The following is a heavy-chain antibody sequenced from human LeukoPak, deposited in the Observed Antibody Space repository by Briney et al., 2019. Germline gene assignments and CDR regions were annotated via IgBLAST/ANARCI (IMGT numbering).Heavy chain of an antibody. CDR1: GGTFSSYA. Sequence: SVKVSCKASGGTFSSYAISWVRQAPRQGLEWMGRIIPIFGTANYAQKFQGRVTITTDESTSTAYMELSSLRSEDTAVYYCARVSEHSSGWHPFDYWGQGTLVTVSS. D-gene: IGHD6-19*01. CDR3: ARVSEHSSGWHPFDY. J-gene: IGHJ4*02. V-gene: IGHV1-69*05. CDR2: IIPIFGTA.